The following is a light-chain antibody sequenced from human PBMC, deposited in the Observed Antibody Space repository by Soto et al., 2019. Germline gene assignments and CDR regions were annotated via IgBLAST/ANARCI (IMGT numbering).Light chain of an antibody. CDR1: QHISTF. CDR2: DAS. V-gene: IGKV3-11*01. CDR3: QQRSYGYT. J-gene: IGKJ2*01. Sequence: IVLTQSPVTLSLSPGERATLSCRASQHISTFLAWYQHKVDQAPRLLISDASKRAIGTPARFSGSGSGTDFTLTISSLEPEDFAVYYCQQRSYGYTFGQGTKLEI.